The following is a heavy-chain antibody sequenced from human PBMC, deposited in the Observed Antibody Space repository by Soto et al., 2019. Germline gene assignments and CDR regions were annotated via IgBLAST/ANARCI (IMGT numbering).Heavy chain of an antibody. J-gene: IGHJ6*02. CDR2: INPSGGST. CDR3: ARDPESTYYAVSSLTTGSGYYFFGMDV. Sequence: ASVKVSCKASGYTFTSYYMHWVRQAPGQGLEWMGIINPSGGSTSYAQKFQGRVTMTRDTSTSTVYMELSSLRSEDTAVYYCARDPESTYYAVSSLTTGSGYYFFGMDVWGQGTTVTDSS. D-gene: IGHD3-3*01. CDR1: GYTFTSYY. V-gene: IGHV1-46*01.